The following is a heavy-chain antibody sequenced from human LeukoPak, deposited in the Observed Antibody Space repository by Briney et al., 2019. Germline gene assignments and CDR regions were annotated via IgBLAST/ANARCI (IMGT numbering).Heavy chain of an antibody. D-gene: IGHD3-16*02. Sequence: ASVKVSCKASGYTFTSYYMHWVRQAPGQGLEWMGIINPSGGSTSYAQKFQGRVTMTRDTSTSTVYMELSSLRSEDTAVYYCARVNYVWGSYRYLDYWGQGTLVTVSS. CDR1: GYTFTSYY. CDR2: INPSGGST. CDR3: ARVNYVWGSYRYLDY. V-gene: IGHV1-46*01. J-gene: IGHJ4*02.